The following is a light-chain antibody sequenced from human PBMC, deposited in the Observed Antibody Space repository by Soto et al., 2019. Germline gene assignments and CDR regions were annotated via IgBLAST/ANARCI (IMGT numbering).Light chain of an antibody. CDR1: QSITNY. CDR3: QQYGSSPRT. V-gene: IGKV3-11*01. J-gene: IGKJ1*01. CDR2: ATS. Sequence: EIVLTQSPATLSLSPGERATLSCRASQSITNYLGWYQQKPGQAPRLLIYATSNRATGIPARFSGSGSGTDFTLTISSLEPEDFAVYYCQQYGSSPRTFGQGTKVDIK.